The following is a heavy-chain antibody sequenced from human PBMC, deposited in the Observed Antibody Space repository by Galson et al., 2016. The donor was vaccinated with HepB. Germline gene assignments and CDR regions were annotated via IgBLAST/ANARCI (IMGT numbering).Heavy chain of an antibody. D-gene: IGHD3-3*01. V-gene: IGHV3-33*08. J-gene: IGHJ4*02. CDR2: IWYDGSHK. Sequence: SLRLSCAASGFTFNIFAMHWVRQAPGKGLEWVAIIWYDGSHKFYLDSVKGRFTISRDNSKSTLYLQMNSLRAEDTAVYYCARDREYNFWSGYYPLKFFDYWGQGTLVTVSS. CDR1: GFTFNIFA. CDR3: ARDREYNFWSGYYPLKFFDY.